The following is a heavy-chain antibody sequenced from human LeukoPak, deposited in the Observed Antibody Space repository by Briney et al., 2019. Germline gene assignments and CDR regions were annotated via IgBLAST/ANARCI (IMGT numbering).Heavy chain of an antibody. V-gene: IGHV4-39*01. J-gene: IGHJ5*02. Sequence: SETLSLTCTVSGGSISSNSYYWGWIRQPPGKGQEWIGSIYYSGSTYYNPSLKSRVTISVDTSKNQFSLKLSSVTAADTAVYYCAAEKNTYYDFWSGYYTNWFDPWGQGTLVTVSS. D-gene: IGHD3-3*01. CDR3: AAEKNTYYDFWSGYYTNWFDP. CDR1: GGSISSNSYY. CDR2: IYYSGST.